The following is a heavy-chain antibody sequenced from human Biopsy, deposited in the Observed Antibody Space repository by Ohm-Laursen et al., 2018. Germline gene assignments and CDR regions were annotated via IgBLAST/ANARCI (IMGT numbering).Heavy chain of an antibody. D-gene: IGHD1-26*01. CDR1: GGTFSNYA. J-gene: IGHJ4*02. V-gene: IGHV1-69*13. Sequence: AASVKVSCKAPGGTFSNYAISWVRQAPGQGLEWMGGIIPMFGTANYAQMFQGRVTISADESTSTSYMELSSLTTEDTAIYYCARGPHSGSHSCFDYWGRGTLVTVSS. CDR3: ARGPHSGSHSCFDY. CDR2: IIPMFGTA.